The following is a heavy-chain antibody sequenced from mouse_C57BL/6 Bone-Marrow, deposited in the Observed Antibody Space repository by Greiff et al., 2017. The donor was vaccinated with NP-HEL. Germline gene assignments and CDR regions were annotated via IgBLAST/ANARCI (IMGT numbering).Heavy chain of an antibody. J-gene: IGHJ4*01. Sequence: VQLQQSGPGLANPSQTLSLTCSVTGYSITSDYWNWIRKFPGNKLEYMGYISYSGSTYYNPSLKSRISITRDTSKNQYYLQLNSVTTEDTATYYCARSPLWLRRNYYAMDYWGQGTSVTVSS. D-gene: IGHD2-2*01. CDR2: ISYSGST. V-gene: IGHV3-8*01. CDR1: GYSITSDY. CDR3: ARSPLWLRRNYYAMDY.